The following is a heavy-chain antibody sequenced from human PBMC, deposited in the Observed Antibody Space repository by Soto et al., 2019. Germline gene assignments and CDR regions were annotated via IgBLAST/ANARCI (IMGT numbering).Heavy chain of an antibody. CDR1: EYSFANQW. V-gene: IGHV5-51*01. CDR2: ISPDTSRT. D-gene: IGHD6-6*01. CDR3: ARHDPSARPFDY. Sequence: GESLKISCKGSEYSFANQWIGWVRQMPGKGLEWVGIISPDTSRTLYSPSLQGQVTISVDKSISTVYLQWNSLKASDTAMYYCARHDPSARPFDYWGQGTLVTVSS. J-gene: IGHJ4*02.